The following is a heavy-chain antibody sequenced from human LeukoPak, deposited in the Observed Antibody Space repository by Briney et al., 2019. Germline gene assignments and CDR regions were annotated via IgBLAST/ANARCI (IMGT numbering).Heavy chain of an antibody. CDR2: ICYSGTS. J-gene: IGHJ6*02. CDR1: GVSITSDDSC. CDR3: VRDKWVRAGSSWLHYGMDV. V-gene: IGHV4-30-4*01. Sequence: PSQTLSLTCTVSGVSITSDDSCWSWIRQPPGKGLEWIGYICYSGTSSYNPALQNRVTISLDTSKNQVSLKLTAADTAVYYCVRDKWVRAGSSWLHYGMDVWGQGTTVTVSS. D-gene: IGHD6-13*01.